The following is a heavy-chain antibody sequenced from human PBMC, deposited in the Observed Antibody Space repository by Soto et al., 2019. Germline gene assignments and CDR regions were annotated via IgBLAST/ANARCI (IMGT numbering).Heavy chain of an antibody. V-gene: IGHV4-30-4*01. D-gene: IGHD3-16*01. J-gene: IGHJ6*02. CDR1: GVSITGGDYY. CDR2: IFYSGAT. Sequence: SETLSLTCTVSGVSITGGDYYWSWIRQAPGKGLEWIGNIFYSGATSYNPSLESRVTISLDRSKNQFSLKLDSVTAADTAVYYCARVPSPFDYYYAMDVWGQGTTVTVSS. CDR3: ARVPSPFDYYYAMDV.